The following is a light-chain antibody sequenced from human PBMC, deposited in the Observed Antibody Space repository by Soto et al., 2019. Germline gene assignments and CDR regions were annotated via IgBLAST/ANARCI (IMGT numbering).Light chain of an antibody. V-gene: IGLV4-69*01. Sequence: QSVLTQSPSASASLGASVKLTCTLSSGHSSYAIAWHQQQPEKGPRYLMKLNSDGSHSKGDGIPDRCSGSSSGAERYLTISCLQSEDEADYYCQTWGTGIHVVFGGGTKLTVL. J-gene: IGLJ2*01. CDR3: QTWGTGIHVV. CDR1: SGHSSYA. CDR2: LNSDGSH.